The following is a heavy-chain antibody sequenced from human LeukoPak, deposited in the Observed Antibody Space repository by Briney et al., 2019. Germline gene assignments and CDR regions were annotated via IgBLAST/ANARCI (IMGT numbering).Heavy chain of an antibody. J-gene: IGHJ4*02. CDR2: TSTSGGSA. Sequence: GGTLRLSCAASGFTFSNNAMSWVRQAPGKGLEWVSATSTSGGSAYYADSVKGRFTISRDNSKNTLYLQMDSLRADDTAVYYCARYSGSYYYPPAWDLWGQGTLVTVSS. D-gene: IGHD1-26*01. V-gene: IGHV3-23*01. CDR1: GFTFSNNA. CDR3: ARYSGSYYYPPAWDL.